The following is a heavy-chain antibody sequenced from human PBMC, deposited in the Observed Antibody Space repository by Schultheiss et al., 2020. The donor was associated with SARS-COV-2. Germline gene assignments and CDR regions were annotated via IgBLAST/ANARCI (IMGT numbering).Heavy chain of an antibody. CDR1: GGSFSGYY. J-gene: IGHJ3*02. V-gene: IGHV4-59*01. Sequence: SETLSLTCAVYGGSFSGYYWSWIRQPPGKGLEWIGYIYYSGSTNYNPSLKSRVTISVDTSKNQFSLKLSSVTAADTAVYYCARAPLETVTSDDAFDIWGQGTMVTVSS. CDR2: IYYSGST. D-gene: IGHD4-11*01. CDR3: ARAPLETVTSDDAFDI.